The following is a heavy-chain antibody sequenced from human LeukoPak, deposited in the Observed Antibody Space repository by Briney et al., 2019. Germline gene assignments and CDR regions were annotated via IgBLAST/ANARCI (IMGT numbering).Heavy chain of an antibody. J-gene: IGHJ4*02. Sequence: SETLSLTCTVSGGSISSGSYYWSWIRQPAGKGLEWIGRIYTSGSTNYNPSLKSRVTMSVDTSKNQFSLKLSSVTAADTAVYYCARPHYDYWSGYPSCFDSWGQGTLVTVSS. V-gene: IGHV4-61*02. D-gene: IGHD3-3*01. CDR3: ARPHYDYWSGYPSCFDS. CDR2: IYTSGST. CDR1: GGSISSGSYY.